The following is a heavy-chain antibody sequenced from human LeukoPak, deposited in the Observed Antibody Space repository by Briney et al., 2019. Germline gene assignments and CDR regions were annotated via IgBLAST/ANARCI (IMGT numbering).Heavy chain of an antibody. J-gene: IGHJ4*02. V-gene: IGHV4-39*07. CDR3: ARSYGSGSFYYFDY. D-gene: IGHD3-10*01. CDR2: IHYTGSS. Sequence: SETLSLTCTVSGGSISSSNYYWGWIRQSPGKGLEWIGNIHYTGSSYYNPSLKSRVTISVDTSKNQLSLRLSSVTAADTAVYYCARSYGSGSFYYFDYWGQGTLVTVSS. CDR1: GGSISSSNYY.